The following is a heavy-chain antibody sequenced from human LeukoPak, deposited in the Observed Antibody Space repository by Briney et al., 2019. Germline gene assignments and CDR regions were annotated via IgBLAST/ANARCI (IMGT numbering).Heavy chain of an antibody. D-gene: IGHD6-19*01. J-gene: IGHJ4*02. Sequence: PSETLSLTCAVYGGSFSGYYWSWIRQPPGKGLEWIGEINHSGSTNYNPSLKSRDTISVDTSKNQFSLKLSSVTAADTAVYYCARGNGSGWYYFDYWGQGTLVTVSS. CDR1: GGSFSGYY. CDR3: ARGNGSGWYYFDY. CDR2: INHSGST. V-gene: IGHV4-34*01.